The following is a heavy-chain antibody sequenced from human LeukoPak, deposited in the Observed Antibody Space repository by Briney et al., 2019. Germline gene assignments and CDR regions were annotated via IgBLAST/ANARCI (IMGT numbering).Heavy chain of an antibody. CDR2: IYSSGST. CDR3: AREAPHCSGGNCCAGYYYFYIVV. CDR1: GGSISSYY. D-gene: IGHD2-15*01. V-gene: IGHV4-59*01. Sequence: PSETLSLSCSVSGGSISSYYWSWIRRRLGKGLEWIGSIYSSGSTNYNPSLKSRATLSVDTSKNQFSLKLTSVTAVDTAVYYCAREAPHCSGGNCCAGYYYFYIVVWSTGNTVTVSS. J-gene: IGHJ6*03.